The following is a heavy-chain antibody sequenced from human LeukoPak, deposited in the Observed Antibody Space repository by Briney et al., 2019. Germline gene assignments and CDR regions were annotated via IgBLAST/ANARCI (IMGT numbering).Heavy chain of an antibody. Sequence: GGSLRLSCAASGFTFSGYAMNWVRQAPGKGLEWVSAISGGGGTTYYTDSVKGRFTISRDNSKNTLYLQMNSLRAEDTAVYYCAKDFLAAARPYDAFDIWGQGTMVTVSS. V-gene: IGHV3-23*01. CDR1: GFTFSGYA. D-gene: IGHD6-6*01. CDR2: ISGGGGTT. J-gene: IGHJ3*02. CDR3: AKDFLAAARPYDAFDI.